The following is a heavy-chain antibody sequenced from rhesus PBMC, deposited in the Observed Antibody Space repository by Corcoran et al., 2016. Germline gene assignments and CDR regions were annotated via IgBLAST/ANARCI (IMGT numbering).Heavy chain of an antibody. V-gene: IGHV1S2*01. CDR1: VYTFTDYY. Sequence: VQLVQSGAAVKKPGSSVKVSCKASVYTFTDYYMHWVGQAPRQGLEWMGWINPYNGNTKYAQKFQGRVTITGDTSTSTAYMELSSLRSEDTAVYYCARPNTRYSSSWVCDYWGQGVLVTVSS. J-gene: IGHJ4*01. CDR2: INPYNGNT. CDR3: ARPNTRYSSSWVCDY. D-gene: IGHD6-43*01.